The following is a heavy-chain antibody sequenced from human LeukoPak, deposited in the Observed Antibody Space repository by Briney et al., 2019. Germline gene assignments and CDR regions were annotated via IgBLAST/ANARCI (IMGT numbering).Heavy chain of an antibody. CDR2: IYPGDSDT. CDR3: ARTRYDFWSGYYLSDAFDI. D-gene: IGHD3-3*01. Sequence: GESLKISCKGSGYSFTNYWIGWVRQMPGKGLEWMGIIYPGDSDTRYSPSFQGQVTISADKSISTAYLQWSSLTASDTAMYYCARTRYDFWSGYYLSDAFDIWGQGTMVTVSS. V-gene: IGHV5-51*01. J-gene: IGHJ3*02. CDR1: GYSFTNYW.